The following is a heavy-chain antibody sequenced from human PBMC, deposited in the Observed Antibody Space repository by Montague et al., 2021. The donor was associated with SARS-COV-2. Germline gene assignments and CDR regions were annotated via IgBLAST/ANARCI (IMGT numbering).Heavy chain of an antibody. J-gene: IGHJ6*02. V-gene: IGHV6-1*01. CDR2: TYYRSKWYN. D-gene: IGHD3-10*01. CDR3: ARGIWFGELLTGYYYYGMDV. Sequence: CAISGDSASSNSAAWNWIRQSPSRGLEWLGRTYYRSKWYNDYAVSVKSRITINPDTSKNQFSLQLNSVTPKDTAVYYCARGIWFGELLTGYYYYGMDVWGQGTTVTVSS. CDR1: GDSASSNSAA.